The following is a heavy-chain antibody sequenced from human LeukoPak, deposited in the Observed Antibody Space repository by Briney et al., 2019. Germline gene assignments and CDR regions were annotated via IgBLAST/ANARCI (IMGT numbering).Heavy chain of an antibody. Sequence: ASVKVSCKVSGYTLTELSMHWVRQAPGKGPEWMGGFDPEDGETIYAQKFQGRVTMTEDTSTDTAYMELSSLRSEDTAVYYCATPPWGSYPPIAEYFQHWGQGTLVTVSS. V-gene: IGHV1-24*01. CDR3: ATPPWGSYPPIAEYFQH. J-gene: IGHJ1*01. D-gene: IGHD3-16*02. CDR1: GYTLTELS. CDR2: FDPEDGET.